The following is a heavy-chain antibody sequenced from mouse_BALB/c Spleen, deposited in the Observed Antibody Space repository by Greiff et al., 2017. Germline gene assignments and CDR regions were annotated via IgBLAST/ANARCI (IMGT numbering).Heavy chain of an antibody. CDR1: GFTFSSYW. J-gene: IGHJ4*01. Sequence: EVKVEESGGGLVQPGGSMKLSCVASGFTFSSYWMSWVRQSPEKGLEWVAEIRLKSDNYATHYAESVKGKFTISRDDSKSRLYLQMNSLRAEDTGIYYCTSNYVAMDYWGQGTSVTVSS. CDR3: TSNYVAMDY. D-gene: IGHD2-1*01. CDR2: IRLKSDNYAT. V-gene: IGHV6-6*02.